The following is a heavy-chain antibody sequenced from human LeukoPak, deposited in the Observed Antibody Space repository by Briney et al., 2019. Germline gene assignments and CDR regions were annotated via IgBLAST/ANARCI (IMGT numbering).Heavy chain of an antibody. CDR3: ATVSPLVVAARTEYNYYYYYMDV. Sequence: ASVKVSCKVSGYTLTELSMHWVRQAPGKGLEWMGGFDPEDGETIYAQKFQGRVTMTEDTSTDTAYMELSSLRSEDTAVYYCATVSPLVVAARTEYNYYYYYMDVWGKGTTVTVSS. D-gene: IGHD2-15*01. V-gene: IGHV1-24*01. J-gene: IGHJ6*03. CDR2: FDPEDGET. CDR1: GYTLTELS.